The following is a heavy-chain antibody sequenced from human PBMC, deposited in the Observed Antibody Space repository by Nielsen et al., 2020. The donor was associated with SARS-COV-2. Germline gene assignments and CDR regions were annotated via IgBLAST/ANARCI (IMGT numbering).Heavy chain of an antibody. D-gene: IGHD6-13*01. CDR3: ARGSDSSSWYEYYYYYYGMDV. Sequence: GGSLRLSCVASGFTFSTYGMHWVRQAPGKGLEWVSSISSSSSYIYYADSVKGRFTISRDNAKNTLYLQMNSLRAEDTAVYYCARGSDSSSWYEYYYYYYGMDVWGQGTTVTVSS. CDR2: ISSSSSYI. CDR1: GFTFSTYG. V-gene: IGHV3-21*01. J-gene: IGHJ6*02.